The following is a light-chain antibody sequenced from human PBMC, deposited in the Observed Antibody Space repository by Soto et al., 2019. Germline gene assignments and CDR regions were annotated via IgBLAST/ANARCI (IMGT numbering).Light chain of an antibody. CDR1: QSVGTF. V-gene: IGKV3-11*01. CDR3: QHRTNWPRT. Sequence: EVVLTQSPVTLSLSPGERATLSCRASQSVGTFLAWYQQKPGQAPRLIIYDTSNRATGIPARFSGTGSGTDFALTISSVEPEDFEVYFCQHRTNWPRTFGQGTKLYIK. CDR2: DTS. J-gene: IGKJ2*01.